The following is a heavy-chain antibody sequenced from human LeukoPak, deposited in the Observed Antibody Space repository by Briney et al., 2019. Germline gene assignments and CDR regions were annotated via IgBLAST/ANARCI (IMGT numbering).Heavy chain of an antibody. D-gene: IGHD2-2*01. CDR2: ISSSSSYI. Sequence: PGGSLRLSCAASGFTFSSYSMNWVRQAPGKGLEWVSSISSSSSYIYYADSVKGRFTIPRDNAKNSLYLQMNRQRAEDTAVYYCAREVVVPAAARHYYYYYYMDVWGKGTTVTVSS. V-gene: IGHV3-21*01. CDR1: GFTFSSYS. CDR3: AREVVVPAAARHYYYYYYMDV. J-gene: IGHJ6*03.